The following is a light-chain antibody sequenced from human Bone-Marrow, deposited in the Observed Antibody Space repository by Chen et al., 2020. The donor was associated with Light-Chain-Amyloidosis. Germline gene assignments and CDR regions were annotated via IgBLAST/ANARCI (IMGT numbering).Light chain of an antibody. V-gene: IGKV4-1*01. CDR3: QQYYSTPYT. CDR2: WAS. Sequence: DIVMTQSPDSLSVSLGERATINCKSSESLLYRSNNKNYLGWYQQKPGQSPKLLMYWASTRDSGVPDRFSGSGSGTDFTLTISRLQAEDVAVYYCQQYYSTPYTFGQGTKLEIQ. J-gene: IGKJ2*01. CDR1: ESLLYRSNNKNY.